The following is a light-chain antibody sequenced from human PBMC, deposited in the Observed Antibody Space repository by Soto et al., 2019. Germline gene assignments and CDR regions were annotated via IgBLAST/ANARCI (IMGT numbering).Light chain of an antibody. CDR3: VLYVCGGILL. J-gene: IGLJ2*01. CDR1: SGSVSSGKY. CDR2: NTD. Sequence: QAVVTQEPSFSVSPGGTVTLTCGLSSGSVSSGKYPSWYQQTPGQAPRTLIYNTDTRSSGVPDRFSGSILGNKAALTITGAQADDECDYYCVLYVCGGILLFGGGTKVTVL. V-gene: IGLV8-61*01.